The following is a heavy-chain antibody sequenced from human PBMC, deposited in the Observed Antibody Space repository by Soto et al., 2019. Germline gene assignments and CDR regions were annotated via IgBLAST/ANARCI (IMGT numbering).Heavy chain of an antibody. Sequence: EVQLVESGGGLVQPGGSLRLTCVASGFPFSIYSMNWVRQAPGKGLEWSSYITSDTNTIKYADSVKGRFTISRENAKNLVYLQMNSLRDEDTAVYFCARSVEGHFDYWGQGTVVTVSS. V-gene: IGHV3-48*02. CDR2: ITSDTNTI. CDR3: ARSVEGHFDY. J-gene: IGHJ4*02. D-gene: IGHD6-19*01. CDR1: GFPFSIYS.